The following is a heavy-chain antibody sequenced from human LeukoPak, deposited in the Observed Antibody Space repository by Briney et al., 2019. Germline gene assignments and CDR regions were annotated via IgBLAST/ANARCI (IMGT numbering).Heavy chain of an antibody. V-gene: IGHV3-23*01. J-gene: IGHJ4*02. Sequence: PGGSLRLSCAASGFTFSSYAMSWVRQAPGKGREWVSAISGSGGNTYYADSVKGRFTISRDNSKNTLYLQMNSLRAEDTAVYYCAKVPSPVGATHYFDYWGQGTLVTVSS. CDR3: AKVPSPVGATHYFDY. CDR1: GFTFSSYA. D-gene: IGHD1-26*01. CDR2: ISGSGGNT.